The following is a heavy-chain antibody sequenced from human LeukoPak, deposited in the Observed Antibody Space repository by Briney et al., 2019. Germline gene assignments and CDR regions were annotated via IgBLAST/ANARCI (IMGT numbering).Heavy chain of an antibody. CDR3: ARHWVVVTARDNWFDP. Sequence: SETLSLTCTVSGGSISSSSYYWGWIRQRPGKGQEWIGSIDYSGSTYYNPSLKSRVTISVDTSKNQFSLKLSSVTAADTAVYYRARHWVVVTARDNWFDPWGQGTLVTVSS. D-gene: IGHD2-21*02. J-gene: IGHJ5*02. CDR1: GGSISSSSYY. CDR2: IDYSGST. V-gene: IGHV4-39*01.